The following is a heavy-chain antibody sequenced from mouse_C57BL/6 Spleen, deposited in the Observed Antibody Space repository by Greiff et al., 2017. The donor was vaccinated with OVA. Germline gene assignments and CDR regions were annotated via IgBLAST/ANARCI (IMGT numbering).Heavy chain of an antibody. D-gene: IGHD1-2*01. CDR2: IYPGSGST. V-gene: IGHV1-55*01. J-gene: IGHJ2*01. Sequence: QVQLQQPGAELVKPGASVKMSCKASGYTFTSYWITWVKQRPGQGLAWIGDIYPGSGSTNYNEKFKSKATLTVDTSSSTAYMQLSSLTSEDSAVYYCARGFTTAYYFDYWGQGTTLTVSS. CDR3: ARGFTTAYYFDY. CDR1: GYTFTSYW.